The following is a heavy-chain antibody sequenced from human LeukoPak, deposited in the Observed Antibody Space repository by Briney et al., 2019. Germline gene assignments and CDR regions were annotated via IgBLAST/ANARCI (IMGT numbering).Heavy chain of an antibody. CDR2: IYYSGST. CDR1: GGSISSYY. D-gene: IGHD4-17*01. CDR3: ARGGQWTVTMVVWFDP. Sequence: SATLSLTCTVSGGSISSYYWNWIRQPPEKGLEWIGYIYYSGSTNYNPSLKSRVTISVDTSKNQFSLKLSSVTAADTAVYYCARGGQWTVTMVVWFDPWGQGTLVTVSS. J-gene: IGHJ5*02. V-gene: IGHV4-59*12.